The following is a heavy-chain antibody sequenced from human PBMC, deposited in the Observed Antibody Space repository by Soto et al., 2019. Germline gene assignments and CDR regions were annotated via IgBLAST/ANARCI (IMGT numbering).Heavy chain of an antibody. V-gene: IGHV4-30-2*01. Sequence: PSETLSLTCAVSGGSISSGGYSWSWIRQPPGKGLEWIGNIYHSGSTYYNPSLKSRVTISVDTSKNQFSLKLSSVTAADTAVYFCARGVLYWGQGTLVTVSS. CDR1: GGSISSGGYS. D-gene: IGHD1-1*01. CDR2: IYHSGST. J-gene: IGHJ4*02. CDR3: ARGVLY.